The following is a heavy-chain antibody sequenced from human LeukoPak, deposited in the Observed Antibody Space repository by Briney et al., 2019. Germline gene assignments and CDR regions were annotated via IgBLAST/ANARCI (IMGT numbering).Heavy chain of an antibody. D-gene: IGHD1-26*01. Sequence: PGGSLRLSCAASGFTFSSYSMNWVRQAPGKGLEWVSYISSSSSYIYYADSVKGRFTISRDNAKNSLYLQMNSLRAEDTAVYYCARDVVGANWFDPWGQGTLVTVSS. CDR1: GFTFSSYS. CDR2: ISSSSSYI. J-gene: IGHJ5*02. V-gene: IGHV3-21*05. CDR3: ARDVVGANWFDP.